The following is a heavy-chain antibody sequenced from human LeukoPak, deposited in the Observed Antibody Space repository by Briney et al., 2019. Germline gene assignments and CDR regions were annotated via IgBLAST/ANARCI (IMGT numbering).Heavy chain of an antibody. Sequence: VRSLRPSCAPSGFTFTSHWMHWVRHIPRKRLLWVSRINIDGSSISYADAVKGRFIITRDNAKKTLYLQMNSLRAEDTAVYYCARSWDVDYWGQGTLVTVSS. V-gene: IGHV3-74*01. J-gene: IGHJ4*02. CDR2: INIDGSSI. CDR3: ARSWDVDY. CDR1: GFTFTSHW. D-gene: IGHD1-26*01.